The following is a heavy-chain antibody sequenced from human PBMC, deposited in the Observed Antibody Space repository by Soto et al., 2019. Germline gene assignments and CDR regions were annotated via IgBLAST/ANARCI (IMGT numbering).Heavy chain of an antibody. D-gene: IGHD3-10*01. Sequence: SETLSLTCAVSGGSISSGGYSWSWIRQPPGKGLEWIGYIYHSGSTYYNPSLKSRVTISVDRSKNQFSLKLSSVTAADTAVYYCARDRFTMVRGVMGYGMDVWGQGTTVTVSS. CDR3: ARDRFTMVRGVMGYGMDV. V-gene: IGHV4-30-2*01. J-gene: IGHJ6*02. CDR1: GGSISSGGYS. CDR2: IYHSGST.